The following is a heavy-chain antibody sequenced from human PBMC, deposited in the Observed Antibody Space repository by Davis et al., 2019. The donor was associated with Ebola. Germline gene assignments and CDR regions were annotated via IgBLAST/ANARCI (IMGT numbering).Heavy chain of an antibody. CDR2: ISCSGGST. CDR1: GFTFSSYA. J-gene: IGHJ3*02. CDR3: AKDKNYDFWSGYPHDAFDI. V-gene: IGHV3-23*01. Sequence: GESLKISCAASGFTFSSYAMSWVRQAPGKGLEWVSAISCSGGSTYYADSVKGRFTISRDNSKNTLYLQMNSLRAEDTAIYYCAKDKNYDFWSGYPHDAFDIWGQGTMVTVAS. D-gene: IGHD3-3*01.